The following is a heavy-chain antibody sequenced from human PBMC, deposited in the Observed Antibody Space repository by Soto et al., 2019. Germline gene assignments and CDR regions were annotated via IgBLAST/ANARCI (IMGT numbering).Heavy chain of an antibody. CDR3: AREVRRFGESSGYYYYYGMDV. J-gene: IGHJ6*02. CDR1: GGTFSSYA. CDR2: IIPIFGTA. D-gene: IGHD3-10*01. V-gene: IGHV1-69*01. Sequence: QVQLAQSGAEVKKPGSSVKVSCKASGGTFSSYAISWVRQAPGQGLEWMVGIIPIFGTANYAQKFQGRVTITADESTSTAYMELSSLRSEDTAVYYCAREVRRFGESSGYYYYYGMDVWGQGTTVTVSS.